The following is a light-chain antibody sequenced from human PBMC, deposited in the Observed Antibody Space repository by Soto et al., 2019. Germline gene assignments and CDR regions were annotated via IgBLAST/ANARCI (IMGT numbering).Light chain of an antibody. CDR1: QSISSW. CDR3: QQYKSYSLT. CDR2: KAS. J-gene: IGKJ4*01. V-gene: IGKV1-5*03. Sequence: DIQMTQSPSTLSASVGARVTITCRASQSISSWLAWYQQKSGKAPKLLIQKASSLENGVPPRFSGSGSGTEFTLTISSLQTDDFATYYCQQYKSYSLTFGGGTKVEIK.